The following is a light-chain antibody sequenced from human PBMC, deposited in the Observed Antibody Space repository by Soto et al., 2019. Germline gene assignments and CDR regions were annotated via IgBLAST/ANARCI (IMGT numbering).Light chain of an antibody. CDR2: AAS. CDR1: ESVTSS. Sequence: EIVMTQSPATLSVSPGDRATLSCRASESVTSSLAWYQQKPGQPPRLLIYAASTRATDVPARFSGGESETEFTLTISSLQAEDFAVYFCQQYNIWPLWTFGQGTKVEIK. CDR3: QQYNIWPLWT. J-gene: IGKJ1*01. V-gene: IGKV3-15*01.